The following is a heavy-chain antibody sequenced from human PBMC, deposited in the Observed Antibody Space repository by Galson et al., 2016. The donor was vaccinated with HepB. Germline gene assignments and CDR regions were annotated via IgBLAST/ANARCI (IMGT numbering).Heavy chain of an antibody. CDR1: GFTFNSYA. J-gene: IGHJ4*02. CDR2: ITGNAQQT. V-gene: IGHV3-23*01. D-gene: IGHD3-9*01. CDR3: VRERGGYFFEY. Sequence: SLRLSCAASGFTFNSYAMNWVRQAAGKGLEWVSTITGNAQQTSFADSVKGRFTISRDNSKSTLFLQMSSLRAEDTAVYYCVRERGGYFFEYWGQGTLVTVSS.